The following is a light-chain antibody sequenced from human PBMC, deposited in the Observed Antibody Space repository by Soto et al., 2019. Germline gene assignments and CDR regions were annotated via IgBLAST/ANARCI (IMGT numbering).Light chain of an antibody. CDR2: AAS. CDR3: QQCYSTPHT. J-gene: IGKJ2*01. V-gene: IGKV1-39*01. CDR1: QSITSY. Sequence: DIQMTQSPSSLSASVGDRVTITCRASQSITSYVNWYQQKAGKAPKLLIYAASSLQGGVPSRFSGSGSGTDFTLTISSLQPEDSATYYCQQCYSTPHTFGQGTKLEIK.